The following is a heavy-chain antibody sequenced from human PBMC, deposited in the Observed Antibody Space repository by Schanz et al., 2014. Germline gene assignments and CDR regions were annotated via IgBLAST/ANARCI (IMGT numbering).Heavy chain of an antibody. CDR2: ISAYNGNT. D-gene: IGHD4-17*01. J-gene: IGHJ4*02. CDR3: ARGYGDSPTDF. Sequence: QVQLVQSWAEVKGPGASVKVSCKASGYSFTPFPIHWVRQAPGQRLEWMGWISAYNGNTNYAQKLQGRVTMTTDTSTSTAYMELRSLRSDDTAVYYCARGYGDSPTDFWGQGTLVTVSS. CDR1: GYSFTPFP. V-gene: IGHV1-3*01.